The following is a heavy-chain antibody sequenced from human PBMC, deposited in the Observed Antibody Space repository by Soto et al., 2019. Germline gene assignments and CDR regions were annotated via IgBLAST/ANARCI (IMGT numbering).Heavy chain of an antibody. CDR2: IWYDGSNK. V-gene: IGHV3-33*01. Sequence: SGGSLRLSCAASGFTFSSYGMHWVRQAPGKGLEWVAVIWYDGSNKYYADSVKGRFTISRDNSKNTLYLQMNSLRAEDTAVYYCVCTSCSHPSTYYYYYYGMDVWGQGTTVTVSS. CDR1: GFTFSSYG. D-gene: IGHD2-2*01. CDR3: VCTSCSHPSTYYYYYYGMDV. J-gene: IGHJ6*02.